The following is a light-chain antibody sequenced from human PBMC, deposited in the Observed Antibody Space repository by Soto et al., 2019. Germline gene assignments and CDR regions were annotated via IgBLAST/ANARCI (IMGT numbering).Light chain of an antibody. CDR3: SSYTSISTLV. CDR2: EVT. Sequence: QSALTQPASVSGSPGQSITISCTGTSSDVGGYNYVSWYQQHPGKAPKLMIYEVTNRPSGVSNRFSGSKFGNTASLTISGLQAEDEADYYCSSYTSISTLVFGGGTQLTVL. V-gene: IGLV2-14*01. CDR1: SSDVGGYNY. J-gene: IGLJ3*02.